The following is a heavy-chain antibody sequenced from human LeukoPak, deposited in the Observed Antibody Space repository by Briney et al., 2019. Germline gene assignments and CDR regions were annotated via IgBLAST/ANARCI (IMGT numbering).Heavy chain of an antibody. D-gene: IGHD4-17*01. J-gene: IGHJ5*02. CDR1: GFTFSSYG. V-gene: IGHV3-30*18. CDR2: ISYNGSNK. Sequence: GGSLRLSCAASGFTFSSYGMHWVRQAPGKGLEWVAVISYNGSNKYYADSVKGRFTISRDNSKNTLYLQMNSLRAEDTAVYYCAKGSRDYGDYVPSPNWFDPWGQGTLVTVSS. CDR3: AKGSRDYGDYVPSPNWFDP.